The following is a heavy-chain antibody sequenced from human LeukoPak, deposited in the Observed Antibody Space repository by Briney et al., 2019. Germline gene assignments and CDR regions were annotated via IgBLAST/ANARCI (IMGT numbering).Heavy chain of an antibody. CDR3: ARGAHSYRYYYYGMDV. J-gene: IGHJ6*02. V-gene: IGHV4-34*01. CDR2: INHSGST. CDR1: GFTFSSYW. Sequence: PGGSLRLSCAASGFTFSSYWMSWVRQAPGKGLEWIGEINHSGSTNYNPSLKSRVTISVDTSKNQFSLKLSSVTAADTAVYYCARGAHSYRYYYYGMDVWGQGTTVTVSS. D-gene: IGHD5-18*01.